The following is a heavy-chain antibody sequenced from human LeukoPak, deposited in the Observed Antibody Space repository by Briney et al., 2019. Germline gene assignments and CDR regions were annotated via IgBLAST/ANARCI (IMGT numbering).Heavy chain of an antibody. D-gene: IGHD1-14*01. CDR2: ISSSGSTM. V-gene: IGHV3-48*03. CDR1: GFTFSSYE. J-gene: IGHJ3*01. Sequence: LAGGSLRLSCAASGFTFSSYEMNWVRQAPGKGLEWVSYISSSGSTMYYADSVKGRFTISRDNSKNTLYLQMNNLRAEDTAVYYCARDPVPEFWGQGTMVTVSS. CDR3: ARDPVPEF.